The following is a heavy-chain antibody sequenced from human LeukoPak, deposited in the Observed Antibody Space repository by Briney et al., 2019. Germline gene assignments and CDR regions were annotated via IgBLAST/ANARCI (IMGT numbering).Heavy chain of an antibody. V-gene: IGHV3-7*01. D-gene: IGHD5/OR15-5a*01. CDR3: ARDVSVSGMDV. Sequence: GGSLRLSCAASGFTFTDYWMSWVRQAPGKGLERVANIKRDGSEKYYVDPVKGRFTISRDNPKKSVYLQMNSLRAEDTAIYYCARDVSVSGMDVWGQGTTVIVSS. CDR1: GFTFTDYW. CDR2: IKRDGSEK. J-gene: IGHJ6*02.